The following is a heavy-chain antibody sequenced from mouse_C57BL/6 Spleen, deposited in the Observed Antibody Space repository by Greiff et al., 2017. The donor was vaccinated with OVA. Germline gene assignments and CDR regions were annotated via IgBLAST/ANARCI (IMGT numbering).Heavy chain of an antibody. CDR1: GFTFSDYY. V-gene: IGHV5-12*01. Sequence: DVHLVESGGGLVQPGGSLKLSCAASGFTFSDYYMYWVRQTPEKRLEWVAYISNGGGSTYYPDTVKGRFTISRDNAKNTLYLQMSRLKSEDTAMYYCARHESLYYYAMDYWGQGTSVTVSS. CDR3: ARHESLYYYAMDY. D-gene: IGHD1-1*01. J-gene: IGHJ4*01. CDR2: ISNGGGST.